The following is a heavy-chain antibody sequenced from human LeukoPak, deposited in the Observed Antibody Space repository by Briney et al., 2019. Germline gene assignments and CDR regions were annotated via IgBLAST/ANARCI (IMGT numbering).Heavy chain of an antibody. CDR3: ARDKAAAGTLFDY. Sequence: GGSLRLSCAASGFTFSSYEMNWVRQAPGKGLEWLSYISSNGDTIHYADSVKGRFTISRDNAKNSLYLQMNSLRAEDTAFYYCARDKAAAGTLFDYWGQGALVTVSS. V-gene: IGHV3-48*03. CDR2: ISSNGDTI. D-gene: IGHD6-13*01. J-gene: IGHJ4*02. CDR1: GFTFSSYE.